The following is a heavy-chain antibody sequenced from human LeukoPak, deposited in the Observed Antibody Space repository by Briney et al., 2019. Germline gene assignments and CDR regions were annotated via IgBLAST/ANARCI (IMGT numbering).Heavy chain of an antibody. J-gene: IGHJ4*02. V-gene: IGHV3-15*07. CDR3: PPILVPIVLCHRFDN. D-gene: IGHD2-21*01. Sequence: GGSLRLSCAASGFTFSNAWMNWVRQAPGKGLEWVGRIKSKTDGGTTDYAAPVKGRFTISRDDSKNTLYLQMNSLKTEDTAVYYVPPILVPIVLCHRFDNGGQGPLVPVPP. CDR2: IKSKTDGGTT. CDR1: GFTFSNAW.